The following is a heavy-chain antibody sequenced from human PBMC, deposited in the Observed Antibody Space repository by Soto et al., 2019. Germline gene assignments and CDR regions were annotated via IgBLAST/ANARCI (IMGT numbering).Heavy chain of an antibody. V-gene: IGHV4-38-2*01. Sequence: SETLSLTCAVSGYSISSGYYWGWIRQPPGKGLEWIGSIYHSGSTYYNPSLKSRVTISVDTSKNQFSLKLSSVTAADTAVYYCARCDGSFWGSYRYTLDYWGQGTLVTVS. J-gene: IGHJ4*02. CDR3: ARCDGSFWGSYRYTLDY. CDR1: GYSISSGYY. CDR2: IYHSGST. D-gene: IGHD3-16*02.